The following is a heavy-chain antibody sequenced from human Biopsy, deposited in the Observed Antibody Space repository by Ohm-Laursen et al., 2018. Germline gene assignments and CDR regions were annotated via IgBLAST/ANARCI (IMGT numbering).Heavy chain of an antibody. CDR2: IFTSGST. V-gene: IGHV4-4*07. CDR1: GASISDYY. D-gene: IGHD2/OR15-2a*01. J-gene: IGHJ6*02. CDR3: ARATNSTGWPYYYFYGMDV. Sequence: SDTLSLTCPVSGASISDYYCVWIRQPAGKGLEWIGLIFTSGSTTYNPSLRSRVTMSVDTSKNQFSLRLNSVTAADTAVYYCARATNSTGWPYYYFYGMDVWGQGTTVTVSS.